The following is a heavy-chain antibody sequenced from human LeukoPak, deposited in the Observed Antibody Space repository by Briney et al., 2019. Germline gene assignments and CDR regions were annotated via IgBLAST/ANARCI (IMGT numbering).Heavy chain of an antibody. J-gene: IGHJ3*02. CDR3: ARAPARPFWSGFDAFDI. D-gene: IGHD3-3*01. V-gene: IGHV4-34*01. CDR2: INHSGST. Sequence: SETLSLTCAVYGGSFSGYYWSWIRQPPGKGLEWIGEINHSGSTNYNPSLKSRVTISVDTSKNQFSLKLSSVTAADTAVYYCARAPARPFWSGFDAFDIWGQGTMVNVSS. CDR1: GGSFSGYY.